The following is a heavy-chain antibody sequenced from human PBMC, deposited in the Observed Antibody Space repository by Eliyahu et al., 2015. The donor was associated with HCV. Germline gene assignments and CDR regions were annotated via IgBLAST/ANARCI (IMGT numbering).Heavy chain of an antibody. V-gene: IGHV3-23*01. CDR1: XXXXXNYG. CDR3: AKHIGGYSDGGAYW. CDR2: ISGSGGST. Sequence: EVQLLESGGGLVQPGGSLXVSCIASXXXXXNYGMSWVRQAPGKGPXXVSAISGSGGSTYYADSMKGRFTISRDNSKNTLYLQMNSLRAEDTAVYYCAKHIGGYSDGGAYWGGQGTLVTVSS. D-gene: IGHD3-22*01. J-gene: IGHJ4*02.